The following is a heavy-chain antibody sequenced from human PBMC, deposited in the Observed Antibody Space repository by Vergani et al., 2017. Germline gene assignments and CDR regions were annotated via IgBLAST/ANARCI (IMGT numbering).Heavy chain of an antibody. D-gene: IGHD6-19*01. CDR3: AKVGRSEVAGTFGAFDI. J-gene: IGHJ3*02. CDR2: IRRRSEHYAT. V-gene: IGHV3-73*02. Sequence: EQLVESGGDVVQFGASLRISCAASGFVFSESPIHWVRQVPGKGLEWLGHIRRRSEHYATAYGPSLIGRATISRDDSTNTAYLQLSSLGTDDTAIYYCAKVGRSEVAGTFGAFDIWGQGTMVTVSS. CDR1: GFVFSESP.